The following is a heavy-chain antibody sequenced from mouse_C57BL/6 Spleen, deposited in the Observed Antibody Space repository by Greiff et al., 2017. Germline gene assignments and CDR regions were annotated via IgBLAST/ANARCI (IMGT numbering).Heavy chain of an antibody. CDR3: VRDPMDY. J-gene: IGHJ4*01. Sequence: EVMLVESGGGLVQPKGSLKLSCAASGFTFNTYAMPWVRQAPGKGLEWVARISSKRSNYATYYADTVKDRSPISRDDSQSMLYLKMSNLKTEDTAMYCCVRDPMDYWGQGTSVTVSS. CDR1: GFTFNTYA. CDR2: ISSKRSNYAT. V-gene: IGHV10-3*01.